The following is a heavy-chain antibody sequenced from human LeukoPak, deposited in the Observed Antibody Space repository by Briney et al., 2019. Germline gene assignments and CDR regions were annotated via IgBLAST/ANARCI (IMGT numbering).Heavy chain of an antibody. CDR2: IKQDGSEK. Sequence: GGSLRLSCAASGFTFSSYWMSWVRQAPGKGLEWVANIKQDGSEKYYVDSVKGRFTISRDNAKNSLYLQMNSLRAEDTAVYYCARDVGYDFWSGYNNWFDPWGQETLVTVSS. D-gene: IGHD3-3*01. CDR3: ARDVGYDFWSGYNNWFDP. J-gene: IGHJ5*02. CDR1: GFTFSSYW. V-gene: IGHV3-7*01.